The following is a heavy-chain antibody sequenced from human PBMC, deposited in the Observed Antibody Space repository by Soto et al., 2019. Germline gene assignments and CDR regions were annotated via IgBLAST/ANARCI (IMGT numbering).Heavy chain of an antibody. CDR1: GFTFSSYA. D-gene: IGHD5-12*01. V-gene: IGHV3-23*01. J-gene: IGHJ4*02. CDR3: ARYGYSGYDWILGPFDY. Sequence: GGSLRLSCAASGFTFSSYAMSWVRQAPGKGLEWVSAISGSGGSTYYADSVKGRFTISRDNSKNTLYLQMNSLRAEDTAVYYCARYGYSGYDWILGPFDYWGQGTLVNVSS. CDR2: ISGSGGST.